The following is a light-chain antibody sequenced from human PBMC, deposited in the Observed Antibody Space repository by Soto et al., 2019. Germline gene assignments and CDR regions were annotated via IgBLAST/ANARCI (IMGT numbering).Light chain of an antibody. CDR1: SSDVGTYNY. Sequence: QSALTQPPSASGSPGQSVTISCTGTSSDVGTYNYVSWYQQHPGKAPKLMIYDVSKRPSGVPYRFSGSKSGNTASLTVSGLQAEDEADYYCISYAGSSIGVFGGGTKLTVL. CDR3: ISYAGSSIGV. J-gene: IGLJ3*02. V-gene: IGLV2-8*01. CDR2: DVS.